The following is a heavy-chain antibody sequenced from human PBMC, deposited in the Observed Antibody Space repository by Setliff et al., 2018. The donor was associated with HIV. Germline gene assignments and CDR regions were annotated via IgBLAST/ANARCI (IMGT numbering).Heavy chain of an antibody. Sequence: SETLSLTCTVSGGSISSGDYYWSWIRQPPGKGPEWIGYIFHRGNTYYNPSLKSRVRILVDTSKNQFSLNLTSVTAADTAVYFCARVGIGMVRGVMGVADYWGKGRLVTVS. V-gene: IGHV4-30-4*01. D-gene: IGHD3-10*01. CDR1: GGSISSGDYY. CDR3: ARVGIGMVRGVMGVADY. CDR2: IFHRGNT. J-gene: IGHJ4*02.